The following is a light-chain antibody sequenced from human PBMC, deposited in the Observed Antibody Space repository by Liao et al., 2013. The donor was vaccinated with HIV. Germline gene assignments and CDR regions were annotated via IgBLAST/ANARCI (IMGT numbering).Light chain of an antibody. V-gene: IGLV3-21*01. CDR2: HDS. Sequence: SYVLTQPPSVSVAPGKTATITCGGDNIGSKSVHWYQQKPGQAPVVVIYHDSDRPSGIPERFSGSNSGNTATLTISRVEAGDEADYCCQVWDNSSNRGVVFGGGTKLTVL. CDR3: QVWDNSSNRGVV. CDR1: NIGSKS. J-gene: IGLJ2*01.